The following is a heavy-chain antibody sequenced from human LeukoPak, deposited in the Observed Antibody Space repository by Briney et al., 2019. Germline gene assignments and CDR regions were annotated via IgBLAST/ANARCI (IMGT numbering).Heavy chain of an antibody. CDR2: IKQDGSAK. Sequence: GGSLRLSCAASGFTFSNYWMNWVRQAPGKGLEWVANIKQDGSAKYYVDSVKGRLTISRDNAKSLLYLQMNSLRAEDVAVYYCAGGQGFLIDYWGQGTLVTVSS. CDR3: AGGQGFLIDY. CDR1: GFTFSNYW. V-gene: IGHV3-7*01. D-gene: IGHD3-3*01. J-gene: IGHJ4*02.